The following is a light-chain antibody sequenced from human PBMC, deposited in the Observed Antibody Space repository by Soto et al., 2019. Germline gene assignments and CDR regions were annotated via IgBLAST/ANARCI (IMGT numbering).Light chain of an antibody. V-gene: IGKV3-20*01. CDR1: QSVSSGS. CDR3: QQYGGSPGT. CDR2: GAS. Sequence: EIVLTQSPGTLSLSPGERATLSCRASQSVSSGSLAWYQQKPGQAPRLLIHGASSRATGIPDRFRGSGSGTDFTLTISRLEPEDFAVYYCQQYGGSPGTFGQGTKVDIK. J-gene: IGKJ1*01.